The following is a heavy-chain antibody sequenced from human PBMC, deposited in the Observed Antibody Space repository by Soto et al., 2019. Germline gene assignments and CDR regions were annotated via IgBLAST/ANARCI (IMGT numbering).Heavy chain of an antibody. Sequence: SETLSLTCTVSGVSISSSSYYWGWIRQPPGKGLEWIGSIYYSGSTYYNPSLKSRVTISVDTSKNQFSLKLSSVTAADTAVYYCARRPTVDTAMEIDYWGQGTLVTVSS. J-gene: IGHJ4*02. CDR3: ARRPTVDTAMEIDY. CDR2: IYYSGST. V-gene: IGHV4-39*01. D-gene: IGHD5-18*01. CDR1: GVSISSSSYY.